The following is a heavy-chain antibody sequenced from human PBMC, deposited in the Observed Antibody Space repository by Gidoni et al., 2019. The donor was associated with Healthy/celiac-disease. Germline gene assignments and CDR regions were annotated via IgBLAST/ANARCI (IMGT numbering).Heavy chain of an antibody. CDR2: ISSSSSYI. D-gene: IGHD3-9*01. V-gene: IGHV3-21*01. CDR1: GFTFSSSS. CDR3: ASWGYYDILDYYYYMDV. Sequence: EVQLVESGGGLVKPGGSLRLSCAASGFTFSSSSMNWVRQAPGKGLEWVSSISSSSSYIYYADSVKGRFTISRDNAKNSLYLQMNSLRAEDTAVYYCASWGYYDILDYYYYMDVWGKGTTVTVSS. J-gene: IGHJ6*03.